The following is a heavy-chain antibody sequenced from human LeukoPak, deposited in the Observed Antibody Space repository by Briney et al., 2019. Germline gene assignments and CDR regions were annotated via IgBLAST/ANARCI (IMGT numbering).Heavy chain of an antibody. V-gene: IGHV3-48*04. CDR2: LSYSNTTR. Sequence: GGSLRLSCAASGFTFSNSSVNWVRQAPGKGLEWVPYLSYSNTTRYYADSVKGRFTISRDNAKNSLFLHMNSLRAEDTAVYYCTAGGATSFDYWGQGTLVTVSS. J-gene: IGHJ4*02. CDR3: TAGGATSFDY. CDR1: GFTFSNSS. D-gene: IGHD1-26*01.